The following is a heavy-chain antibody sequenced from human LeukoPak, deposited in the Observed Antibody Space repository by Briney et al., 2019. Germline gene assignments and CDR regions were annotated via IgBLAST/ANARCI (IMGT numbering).Heavy chain of an antibody. Sequence: ASVKVSCKASGYTFTSYDINWVRQATGQGLEWRGWMNPNSGNTGYAQKFQGRVTMTRNTSVSTAYMELSSLRSEDTAVYYCARARPDYGDYDYWGQGTLVTVSS. D-gene: IGHD4-17*01. J-gene: IGHJ4*02. CDR1: GYTFTSYD. CDR2: MNPNSGNT. CDR3: ARARPDYGDYDY. V-gene: IGHV1-8*01.